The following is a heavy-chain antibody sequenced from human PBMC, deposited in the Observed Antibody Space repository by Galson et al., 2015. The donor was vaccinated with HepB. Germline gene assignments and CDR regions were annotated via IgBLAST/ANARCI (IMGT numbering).Heavy chain of an antibody. D-gene: IGHD1-26*01. CDR1: GYTFTDYY. CDR3: ATVEGGGSYMIPFDY. V-gene: IGHV1-69-2*01. J-gene: IGHJ4*02. CDR2: VDPEDGET. Sequence: VKVSCKVSGYTFTDYYMHWVQQAPGKGLEWMGLVDPEDGETIYAEKFQGRVTITADTSTDTAYMELSSLRSEDTAVYYCATVEGGGSYMIPFDYWGQGTLVTVSS.